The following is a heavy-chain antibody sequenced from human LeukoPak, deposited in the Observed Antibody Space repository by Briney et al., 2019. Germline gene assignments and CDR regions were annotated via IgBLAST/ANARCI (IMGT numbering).Heavy chain of an antibody. J-gene: IGHJ4*02. CDR2: IIPIFGIA. Sequence: SVKVSCKASGGTFSSYSISWVRQAPGQGLEWMGGIIPIFGIANYAQKFQGRVTITADKSTSTDYMELSSLRSDDTAVYYCARGNDYGVKKGTFDYWGQGTLVTVSS. D-gene: IGHD4-17*01. V-gene: IGHV1-69*10. CDR3: ARGNDYGVKKGTFDY. CDR1: GGTFSSYS.